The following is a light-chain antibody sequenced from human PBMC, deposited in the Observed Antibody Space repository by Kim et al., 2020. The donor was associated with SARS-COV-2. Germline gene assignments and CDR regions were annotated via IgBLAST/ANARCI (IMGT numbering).Light chain of an antibody. J-gene: IGLJ2*01. CDR1: IMTKNY. Sequence: VYPGQTAKITCSGGIMTKNYARWFQQRPGQAPLLNIHRDAERPSGIPGRFSGSDSGTTVTLIIRGTQPDDEADYYCYSSADHHPAIFGGGTQLTVL. CDR3: YSSADHHPAI. V-gene: IGLV3-27*01. CDR2: RDA.